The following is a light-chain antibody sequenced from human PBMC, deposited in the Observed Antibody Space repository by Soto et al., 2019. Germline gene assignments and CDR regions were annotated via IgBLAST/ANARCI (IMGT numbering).Light chain of an antibody. J-gene: IGKJ1*01. Sequence: EIVLTQSPCTLSLSPGERATLSCRASQSVSSSYLAWYQQKPGQAPRLLIYGASSRATGIPDRFSGSGSGTDFTLTISRLEPEDFAVYYCQQYAASRTFGQGTKVDNK. CDR1: QSVSSSY. V-gene: IGKV3-20*01. CDR2: GAS. CDR3: QQYAASRT.